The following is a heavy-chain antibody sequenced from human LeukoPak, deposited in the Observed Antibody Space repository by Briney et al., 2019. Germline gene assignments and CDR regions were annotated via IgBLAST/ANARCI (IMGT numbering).Heavy chain of an antibody. CDR3: ARDSIGAIFGVVNNWFDP. V-gene: IGHV1-46*01. CDR1: GYTFTSYY. D-gene: IGHD3-3*01. CDR2: INPSGGST. Sequence: ASVKVSCKASGYTFTSYYMHWVRQAPGQGLEWMEIINPSGGSTSYAQKFQGRVTMTRDTSTSTVYMELSSLRSEDTAVYYCARDSIGAIFGVVNNWFDPWGQGTLVTVSS. J-gene: IGHJ5*02.